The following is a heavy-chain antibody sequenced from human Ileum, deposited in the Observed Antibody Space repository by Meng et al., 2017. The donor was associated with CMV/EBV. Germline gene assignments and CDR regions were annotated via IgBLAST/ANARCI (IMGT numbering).Heavy chain of an antibody. V-gene: IGHV4-4*07. Sequence: EHPQEACRGLVKPSETLSLTCTVAGGSVTSHWWSWIRQSAGKGLEWIGRIYITGRTNYNPSLKSRVTLSIDKSKDQFSLRLNSVTAADTAVYYCTRDLLVAAAAVFDSWGQGTLVTVSS. J-gene: IGHJ4*02. CDR3: TRDLLVAAAAVFDS. CDR2: IYITGRT. CDR1: GGSVTSHW. D-gene: IGHD6-13*01.